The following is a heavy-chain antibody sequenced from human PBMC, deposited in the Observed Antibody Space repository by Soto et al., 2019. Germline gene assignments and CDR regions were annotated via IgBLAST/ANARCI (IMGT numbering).Heavy chain of an antibody. J-gene: IGHJ6*02. D-gene: IGHD3-10*01. CDR3: ARDMGRDYGSGSYYISYYYGMDV. Sequence: GGSLRLSCAASGFTFSSYSMNWVRQAPGKGLEWVSSISSSSSYIYYADSVKGRFTISRDNAKNSLYLQMNSLRAEDTAVYYCARDMGRDYGSGSYYISYYYGMDVWGQGTTVTVSS. CDR1: GFTFSSYS. V-gene: IGHV3-21*01. CDR2: ISSSSSYI.